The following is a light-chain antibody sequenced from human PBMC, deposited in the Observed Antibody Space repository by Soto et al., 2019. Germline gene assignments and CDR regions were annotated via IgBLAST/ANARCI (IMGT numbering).Light chain of an antibody. CDR3: QQRSSWPLT. J-gene: IGKJ4*01. CDR1: LGVSRF. V-gene: IGKV3-11*01. Sequence: EIVLTQFPATLSLSPGERAALSCRASLGVSRFLAWYQQKPGQAPRLLIYDPSNRATGIPARFSGSGSGTDFTLAINSLEPADFAVYYCQQRSSWPLTFGGGTKVEIK. CDR2: DPS.